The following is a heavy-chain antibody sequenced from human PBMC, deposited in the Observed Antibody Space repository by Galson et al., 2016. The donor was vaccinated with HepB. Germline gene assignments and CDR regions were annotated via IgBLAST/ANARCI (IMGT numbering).Heavy chain of an antibody. CDR1: GFPISISSNY. V-gene: IGHV4-39*01. J-gene: IGHJ5*02. D-gene: IGHD3-16*01. CDR2: IHYSGRA. Sequence: SETLSLTCTVSGFPISISSNYWGWIRQPPGKGLDWLGGIHYSGRAYYNPSLKSRVTIPVDTSTNQFSLKLTSVTAADTAVYYCSIQSSGGGSALDRWGQGALVSVSS. CDR3: SIQSSGGGSALDR.